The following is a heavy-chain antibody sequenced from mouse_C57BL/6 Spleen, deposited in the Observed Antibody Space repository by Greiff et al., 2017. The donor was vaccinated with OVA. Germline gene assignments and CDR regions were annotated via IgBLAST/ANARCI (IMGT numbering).Heavy chain of an antibody. Sequence: QVHVKQPGAELVKPGASVKLSCKASGYTFTSYWMHWVKQRPGQGLEWIGMIHPNSGSTNYNEKFKSKATLTVDKSSSTAYMQLSSLTSEDSAVYYCARSDYYYGNPWFAYWGQGTLVTVSA. CDR2: IHPNSGST. D-gene: IGHD2-1*01. CDR1: GYTFTSYW. CDR3: ARSDYYYGNPWFAY. J-gene: IGHJ3*01. V-gene: IGHV1-64*01.